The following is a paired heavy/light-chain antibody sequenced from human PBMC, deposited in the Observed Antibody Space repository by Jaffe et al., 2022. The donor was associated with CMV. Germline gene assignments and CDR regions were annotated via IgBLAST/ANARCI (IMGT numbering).Light chain of an antibody. CDR1: SNDVGAHNY. J-gene: IGLJ2*01. V-gene: IGLV2-14*03. Sequence: QSGLTQPASVSGSPGQSITISCTGTSNDVGAHNYVSWYQEHPGKAPKLVIFDVSNRPSGISNRFSGSKSGNTASLNISGLQPEDEADYYCASYTGSSEGVVFGGGTKLTVL. CDR2: DVS. CDR3: ASYTGSSEGVV.
Heavy chain of an antibody. V-gene: IGHV1-18*01. CDR3: ARVPFPLETPIPYTSSPPRWFDP. CDR1: GYIFTNYR. CDR2: ISAYNGNT. Sequence: QVQLVQSGPEVKKPGASVKVSCKASGYIFTNYRITWVRQAPGQGLEWMGWISAYNGNTKYEQRFQARVTMTTETSTTTAYMELRNLRYDDTAVYYCARVPFPLETPIPYTSSPPRWFDPWGQGTLVTVSS. J-gene: IGHJ5*02. D-gene: IGHD6-13*01.